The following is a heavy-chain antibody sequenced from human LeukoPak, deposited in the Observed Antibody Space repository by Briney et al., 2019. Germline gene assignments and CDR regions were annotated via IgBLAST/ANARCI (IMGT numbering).Heavy chain of an antibody. V-gene: IGHV4-39*01. CDR2: IYYSGST. Sequence: SETLSLTCTVSGGSISSSSYYWGWIRQPPGKGLEWIGSIYYSGSTYYNPSLKSRVTISVDTSKNQFSLQLNSVTPEDTAVYYCARASSSWYFPPNYFDYWGQGTLVTVSS. CDR3: ARASSSWYFPPNYFDY. D-gene: IGHD6-13*01. CDR1: GGSISSSSYY. J-gene: IGHJ4*02.